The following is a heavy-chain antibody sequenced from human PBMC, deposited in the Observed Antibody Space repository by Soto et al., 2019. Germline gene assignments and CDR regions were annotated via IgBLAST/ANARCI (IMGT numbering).Heavy chain of an antibody. J-gene: IGHJ4*02. V-gene: IGHV4-59*08. CDR2: IYYSGST. CDR1: GGSISGYY. D-gene: IGHD2-8*01. Sequence: QVQLQESGPGLVKPSETLSLTCTVSGGSISGYYWSWIRQPPGKGLEWIGYIYYSGSTNYNPSLKSRVTISVDTSKNQFSLKLSSVTAADTAVYYCARHRLQWGPSYFDYWGQGTLVTVSS. CDR3: ARHRLQWGPSYFDY.